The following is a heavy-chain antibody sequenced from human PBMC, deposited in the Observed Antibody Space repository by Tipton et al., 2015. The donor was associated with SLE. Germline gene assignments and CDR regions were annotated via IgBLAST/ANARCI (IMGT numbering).Heavy chain of an antibody. J-gene: IGHJ4*02. CDR1: GGSFSGYY. V-gene: IGHV4-34*01. CDR2: INHSGST. CDR3: ARGREVPWGYYFDY. D-gene: IGHD2-2*01. Sequence: LRLSCAVHGGSFSGYYWSWIRQPPGKGLEWIGEINHSGSTNYNPSLKSRVTISVDTSKNQFSLKLSSVTAADTAVYYCARGREVPWGYYFDYWGQGTLVTVSS.